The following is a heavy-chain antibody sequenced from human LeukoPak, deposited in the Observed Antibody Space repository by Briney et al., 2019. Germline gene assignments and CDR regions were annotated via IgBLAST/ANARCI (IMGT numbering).Heavy chain of an antibody. Sequence: SETLSLTCAVYGGSFSGYYWSWIRQPPGKGLEWIGEINHSGSTKYNPSLKSRVTISVDKSKNLFSVILTSVTAGGTAVCYCARAPPYGSEWSKGVFDYWGQGTLVTVSS. CDR3: ARAPPYGSEWSKGVFDY. V-gene: IGHV4-34*01. D-gene: IGHD6-19*01. J-gene: IGHJ4*02. CDR2: INHSGST. CDR1: GGSFSGYY.